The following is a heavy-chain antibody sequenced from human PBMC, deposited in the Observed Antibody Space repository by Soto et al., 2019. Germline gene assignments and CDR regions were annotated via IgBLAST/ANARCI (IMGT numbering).Heavy chain of an antibody. D-gene: IGHD3-22*01. CDR2: ISAYSGNT. CDR1: GDTFTSYG. CDR3: AKDRSDYYDSSGYYKFDY. V-gene: IGHV1-18*01. Sequence: ASVMISCNASGDTFTSYGISWVRQDPGQGLEWMGWISAYSGNTNYAQKLQGRVTMTTDSSTSTAYMELRSLRSDDTAVYYCAKDRSDYYDSSGYYKFDYWGQGTLVTVSS. J-gene: IGHJ4*02.